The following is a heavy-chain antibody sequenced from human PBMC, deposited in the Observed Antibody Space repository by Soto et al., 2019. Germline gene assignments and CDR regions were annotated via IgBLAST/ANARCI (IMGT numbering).Heavy chain of an antibody. D-gene: IGHD3-10*01. CDR1: GYTFTGCY. CDR3: ARDKPYYGSGSYPAYYYGMDV. J-gene: IGHJ6*02. V-gene: IGHV1-2*02. Sequence: ASVKVSCKESGYTFTGCYMYWVRQEPGQGLEWMGWINPNSGGTNYAQKFQGRVTMTRDTSISTAYMELSRLRSDDTAVYYCARDKPYYGSGSYPAYYYGMDVWGQGTTVTVSS. CDR2: INPNSGGT.